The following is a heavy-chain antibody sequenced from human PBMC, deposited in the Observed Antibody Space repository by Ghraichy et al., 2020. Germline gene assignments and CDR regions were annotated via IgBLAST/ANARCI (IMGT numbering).Heavy chain of an antibody. V-gene: IGHV3-21*01. D-gene: IGHD2-2*03. CDR3: ARDWIPYYYYGMDV. CDR2: ISSSSSYI. J-gene: IGHJ6*02. CDR1: GFTFSSYS. Sequence: GGSLRLSCAASGFTFSSYSMNWVRQAPGKGLEWVSSISSSSSYIYYADSVKGRFTISRDNAKNSLYLQMNSLRAEDTAVYYCARDWIPYYYYGMDVWGQGTTVTVPS.